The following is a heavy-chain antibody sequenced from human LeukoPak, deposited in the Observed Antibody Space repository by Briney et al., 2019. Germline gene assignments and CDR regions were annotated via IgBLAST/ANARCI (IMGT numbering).Heavy chain of an antibody. J-gene: IGHJ4*02. CDR2: IYPSDSHT. V-gene: IGHV5-51*01. CDR3: ARVVGAAPFDY. CDR1: GYSFSSYW. Sequence: GESLKISCQGSGYSFSSYWIAWVRQMPGKGLEWMGVIYPSDSHTTYSPSFQGQFTISADKSINTAYLQWNSLQASDTAIYYCARVVGAAPFDYWGQGTLVTVSS. D-gene: IGHD2-2*01.